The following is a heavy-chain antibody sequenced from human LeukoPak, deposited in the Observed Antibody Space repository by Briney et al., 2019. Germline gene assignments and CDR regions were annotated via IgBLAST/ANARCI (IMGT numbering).Heavy chain of an antibody. Sequence: GRSLRLSCAASGFKFSNYAMHWVRQAPGKGLEWVAVVSYDGSNKYYADSVKGRFTISRDNSENTLYLQMNTLRAEDTAVYYCARDAGSGPDYWGQGTLVTVSS. CDR2: VSYDGSNK. D-gene: IGHD2-15*01. CDR3: ARDAGSGPDY. J-gene: IGHJ4*02. CDR1: GFKFSNYA. V-gene: IGHV3-30-3*01.